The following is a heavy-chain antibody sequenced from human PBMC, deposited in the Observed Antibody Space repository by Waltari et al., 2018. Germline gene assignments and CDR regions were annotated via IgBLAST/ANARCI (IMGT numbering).Heavy chain of an antibody. V-gene: IGHV4-39*01. CDR2: IYYSGST. CDR1: GGSISRSSYY. J-gene: IGHJ4*02. CDR3: ATKRESSASGFDY. D-gene: IGHD6-19*01. Sequence: QLQLQESGPGLVKPSETLSFTCTVSGGSISRSSYYWGWIRQPPGKGLEGIGSIYYSGSTYYNPSLKRRVTISVDTSKNQFSLKLSSVTAADTAVYYCATKRESSASGFDYWGQGTLVTVSS.